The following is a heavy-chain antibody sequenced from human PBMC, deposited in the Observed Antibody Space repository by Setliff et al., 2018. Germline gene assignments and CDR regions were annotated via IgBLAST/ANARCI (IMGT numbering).Heavy chain of an antibody. J-gene: IGHJ3*02. D-gene: IGHD3-3*01. CDR2: IYHRGRT. V-gene: IGHV4-38-2*01. Sequence: SETLSLTCGVSGASITSGHYWGWIRQPPGKGLEWIGTIYHRGRTYYNPSLRNRVTMSLDTSKNQFSLRLSSVTAADTAVYYCASPRRDDLDSPFDAFDIWGQGTMVTVSS. CDR3: ASPRRDDLDSPFDAFDI. CDR1: GASITSGHY.